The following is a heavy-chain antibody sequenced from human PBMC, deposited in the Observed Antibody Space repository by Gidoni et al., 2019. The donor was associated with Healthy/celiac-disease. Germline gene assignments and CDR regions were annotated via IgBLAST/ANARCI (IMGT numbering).Heavy chain of an antibody. D-gene: IGHD6-13*01. V-gene: IGHV4-34*01. J-gene: IGHJ4*02. CDR3: AREISSSWPYFDY. CDR1: GGSFSGYY. Sequence: QVQLQQWGAGLFTPSLTLSLTCAVYGGSFSGYYWSWIRQAPGKGLEWIGEINHSGSTNYNPSLKSRVTISVDTSKNQFSLKLSSVTAADTAVYYCAREISSSWPYFDYWGQGTLVTVSS. CDR2: INHSGST.